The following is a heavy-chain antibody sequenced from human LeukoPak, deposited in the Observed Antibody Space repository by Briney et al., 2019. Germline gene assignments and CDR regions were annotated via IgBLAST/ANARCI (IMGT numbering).Heavy chain of an antibody. D-gene: IGHD6-19*01. CDR2: TYQRSKWYN. Sequence: SRTLSLTCAISGDSVSINSAAWNWIRQSPSRGLEWLGRTYQRSKWYNDYAVSVKSRITINPDISKNQFSLQLNSVTPGDTAVYYCARSPSPYSSGWYFDYWGQGTLVAVSS. CDR1: GDSVSINSAA. J-gene: IGHJ4*02. V-gene: IGHV6-1*01. CDR3: ARSPSPYSSGWYFDY.